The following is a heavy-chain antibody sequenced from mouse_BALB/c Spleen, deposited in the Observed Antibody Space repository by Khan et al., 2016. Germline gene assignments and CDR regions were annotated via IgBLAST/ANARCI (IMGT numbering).Heavy chain of an antibody. D-gene: IGHD2-4*01. V-gene: IGHV3-2*02. J-gene: IGHJ2*01. Sequence: EVQLVESGPGLVKPSQSLSLTCTVTGYSITSDYAWNWIRQFPGNKLEWMGYISYSGSTSYNPSLKSRISITRDTSKNQFFLQLNSVTTEDTARYYCAKSTMITFYFDYWGQGTTLTVSS. CDR3: AKSTMITFYFDY. CDR2: ISYSGST. CDR1: GYSITSDYA.